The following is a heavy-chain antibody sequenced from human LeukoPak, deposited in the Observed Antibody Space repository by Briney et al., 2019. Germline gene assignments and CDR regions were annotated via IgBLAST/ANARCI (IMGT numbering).Heavy chain of an antibody. J-gene: IGHJ5*02. V-gene: IGHV4-4*07. D-gene: IGHD2-15*01. CDR2: IYTSGST. CDR3: ASHDIIVVVAASGWFDP. CDR1: GGSISSYY. Sequence: PSETLSLTCTVSGGSISSYYWSWIRQPAGKGLEWIGRIYTSGSTNYNPSLKSRVTISVDTSKNQFSLKLSSVTAADTAVYYCASHDIIVVVAASGWFDPWGQGTLVTVSS.